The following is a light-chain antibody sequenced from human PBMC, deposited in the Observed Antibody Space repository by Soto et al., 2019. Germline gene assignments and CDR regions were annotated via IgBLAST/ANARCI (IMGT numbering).Light chain of an antibody. V-gene: IGLV2-14*01. CDR2: AVT. J-gene: IGLJ1*01. Sequence: QSVVTPPASVSGSPGQSITISCTGTSSDVGGYNYVSWYQQHPGKAPKLMIYAVTDRPSGVSSRFSGSKSGNTASLTISGLQAEDEADYYCSSYTSSSTLFGTGTKVTVL. CDR3: SSYTSSSTL. CDR1: SSDVGGYNY.